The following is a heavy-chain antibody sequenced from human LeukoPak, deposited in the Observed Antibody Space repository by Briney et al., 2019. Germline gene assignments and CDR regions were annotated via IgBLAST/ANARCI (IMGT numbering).Heavy chain of an antibody. V-gene: IGHV5-51*01. CDR1: GYRFNSYW. D-gene: IGHD3-22*01. CDR2: IYPADSET. Sequence: GASLKISCKGSGYRFNSYWIGWVRQMPGKGLEWMGIIYPADSETRYSPSFQGLVTISVDKSIDTAYLQWSSLKASDTAIYYCARHERPDYYDSSGYYYYHYMDVWGKGTAVTVSS. J-gene: IGHJ6*03. CDR3: ARHERPDYYDSSGYYYYHYMDV.